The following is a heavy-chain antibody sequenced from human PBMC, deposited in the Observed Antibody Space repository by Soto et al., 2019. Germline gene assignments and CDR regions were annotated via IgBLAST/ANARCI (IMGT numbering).Heavy chain of an antibody. CDR2: IYPDGTTQ. J-gene: IGHJ3*02. CDR1: GFTFSSYL. D-gene: IGHD6-13*01. V-gene: IGHV3-33*01. CDR3: ARDVGSSSWHALEI. Sequence: VQLVESGGGVVQPGESLRLSCAASGFTFSSYLMHWVRQAPGKGLEWVAIIYPDGTTQYYGDSVKGRFIISRDNSKSTLYVQMNSLRVEDTAVYLCARDVGSSSWHALEIWGQGTMVTVSS.